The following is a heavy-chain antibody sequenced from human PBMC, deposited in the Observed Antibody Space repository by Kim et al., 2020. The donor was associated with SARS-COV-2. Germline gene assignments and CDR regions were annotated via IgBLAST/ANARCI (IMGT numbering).Heavy chain of an antibody. CDR3: AREGIAAAGTSWFDP. CDR2: INHSGST. J-gene: IGHJ5*02. Sequence: SETLSLTCAVYGGSFSGYYWSWIRQPPGKGLEWIGEINHSGSTNYNPSLKSRVTISVDTSKNQFSLKLSSVTAADTAVYYCAREGIAAAGTSWFDPWGQGTLVTVSS. CDR1: GGSFSGYY. D-gene: IGHD6-13*01. V-gene: IGHV4-34*01.